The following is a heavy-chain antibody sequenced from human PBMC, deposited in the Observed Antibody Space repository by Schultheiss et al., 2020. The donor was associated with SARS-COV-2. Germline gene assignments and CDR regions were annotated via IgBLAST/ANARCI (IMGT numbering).Heavy chain of an antibody. CDR2: IWYDGSNK. V-gene: IGHV3-33*01. D-gene: IGHD6-19*01. Sequence: GESLKISCAASGFTFSSYGMHWVRQAPGKGLEWVAVIWYDGSNKYYADSVKGRFTISRDNSKNTLYLQMNSLRAEDTAVYYCARETLVASGCPEYWGQGTVSTVAS. CDR1: GFTFSSYG. J-gene: IGHJ4*02. CDR3: ARETLVASGCPEY.